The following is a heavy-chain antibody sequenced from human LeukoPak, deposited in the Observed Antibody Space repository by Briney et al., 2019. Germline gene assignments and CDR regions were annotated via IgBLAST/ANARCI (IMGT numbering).Heavy chain of an antibody. Sequence: QPGGSLRLTCAASGFTFSNFAMNWVRQAPGKGLEWISYISSSYSPIYYADSVKGRFTVSRDNARNSLYLQMNSLRAEDTAVYYCARDNPWEMVRGVIDYWGQRTLVTVSS. CDR2: ISSSYSPI. V-gene: IGHV3-48*01. CDR3: ARDNPWEMVRGVIDY. D-gene: IGHD3-10*01. J-gene: IGHJ4*02. CDR1: GFTFSNFA.